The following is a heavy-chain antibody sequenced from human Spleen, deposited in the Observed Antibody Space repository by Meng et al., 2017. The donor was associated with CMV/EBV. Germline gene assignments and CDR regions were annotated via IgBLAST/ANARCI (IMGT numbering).Heavy chain of an antibody. CDR1: SFSGYY. V-gene: IGHV4-34*01. CDR2: INHSGST. J-gene: IGHJ2*01. CDR3: ARGRGRMATIGRYWYFDL. D-gene: IGHD5-24*01. Sequence: SFSGYYWSWIRQPQGKGLEWIEEINHSGSTNYNPSLKSRVTISVDTSKNQFSLKLSSVTAADTAVYYCARGRGRMATIGRYWYFDLWGRGTLVTVSS.